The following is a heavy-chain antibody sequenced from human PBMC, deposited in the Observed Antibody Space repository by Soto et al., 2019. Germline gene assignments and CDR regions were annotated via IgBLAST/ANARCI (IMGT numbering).Heavy chain of an antibody. D-gene: IGHD4-17*01. V-gene: IGHV4-59*01. CDR1: GGSISSYY. CDR3: ARTLFTYGNWFDA. CDR2: IYYSGST. J-gene: IGHJ5*02. Sequence: QVQLQESGPGLVKPSETLSLTCTVSGGSISSYYWSWIRQPPGKGLEWIGYIYYSGSTNYNPSLKSRVTISVDTSKNQFALKLSSVTAADTAVYYWARTLFTYGNWFDAWGQGTLVTVSS.